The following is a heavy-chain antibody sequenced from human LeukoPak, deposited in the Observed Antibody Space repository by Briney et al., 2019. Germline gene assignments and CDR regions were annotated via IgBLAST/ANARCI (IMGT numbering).Heavy chain of an antibody. CDR2: ISSNGGST. J-gene: IGHJ4*02. CDR3: ARGLRGQYSSSWYYFDY. V-gene: IGHV3-64*01. CDR1: GFTFSSYA. Sequence: GGSLRLSCAASGFTFSSYAMHWVRQAPGKGLEYVSAISSNGGSTYYANSVKGRFTISRDNSKNTLYLQMGSLRAEDMAVYYCARGLRGQYSSSWYYFDYWGQGTLVTVSS. D-gene: IGHD6-13*01.